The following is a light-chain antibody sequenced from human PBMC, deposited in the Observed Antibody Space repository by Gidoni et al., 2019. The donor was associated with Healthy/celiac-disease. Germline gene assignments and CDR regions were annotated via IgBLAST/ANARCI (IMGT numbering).Light chain of an antibody. CDR2: GAS. CDR3: QQYYSTPYT. V-gene: IGKV4-1*01. Sequence: DIVITQSPDPLAVSLGERATIHCKSSPSVLYSSNNKNYLAWYQQKPGQPPKLLIYGASTRESGVPDRFSGSGSGTDFTLTISSLQAEDVAVYYCQQYYSTPYTFGQGTKLEIK. J-gene: IGKJ2*01. CDR1: PSVLYSSNNKNY.